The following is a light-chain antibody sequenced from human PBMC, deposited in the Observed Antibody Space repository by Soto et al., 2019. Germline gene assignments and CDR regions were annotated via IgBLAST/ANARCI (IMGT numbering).Light chain of an antibody. CDR1: SSDVGSYNL. Sequence: QSVLTQPASVSGSPGQSITISCTGTSSDVGSYNLVSWYQQHPGKAPKLMIYEGSKRPSGVSNRFSGSKSGNTASLTISGLQAEDEADYYCCSYAGLVVFGGGTQLTVL. V-gene: IGLV2-23*01. CDR2: EGS. J-gene: IGLJ2*01. CDR3: CSYAGLVV.